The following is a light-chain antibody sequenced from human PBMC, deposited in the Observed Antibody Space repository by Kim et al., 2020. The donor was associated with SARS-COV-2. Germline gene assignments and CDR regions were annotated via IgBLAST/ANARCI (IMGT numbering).Light chain of an antibody. CDR1: AGAVTSGYY. V-gene: IGLV7-43*01. CDR3: LLYYRAVWV. Sequence: PGGTGTLTCASSAGAVTSGYYSIWFQQKPGQVPRALIHNTNKKHPWTPARFSGSLLGGKAALTLSAVQPEDEADYYCLLYYRAVWVFGGGTQLTVL. CDR2: NTN. J-gene: IGLJ3*02.